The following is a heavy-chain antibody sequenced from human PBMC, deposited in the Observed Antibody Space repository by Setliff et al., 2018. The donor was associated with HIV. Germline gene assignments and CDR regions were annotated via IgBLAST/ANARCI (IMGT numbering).Heavy chain of an antibody. J-gene: IGHJ4*02. CDR1: GFTLSTYG. D-gene: IGHD6-6*01. CDR2: ILYDESDK. V-gene: IGHV3-30*18. Sequence: PGGSLRLSCAASGFTLSTYGMYWVRQAPGKGLEWVAVILYDESDKYYADSVKGRFTISRDNSKNTVYLQMNSLRLEDTAVYYCAKVSSPYTTSSSVLDYWGQGTLVTVSS. CDR3: AKVSSPYTTSSSVLDY.